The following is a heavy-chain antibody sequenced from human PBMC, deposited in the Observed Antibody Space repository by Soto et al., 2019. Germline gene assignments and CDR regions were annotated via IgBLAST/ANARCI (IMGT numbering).Heavy chain of an antibody. J-gene: IGHJ6*04. CDR3: ASRIAARSYYYYGMDV. V-gene: IGHV1-69*01. CDR1: GGTFSSYA. CDR2: IIPLLGTA. D-gene: IGHD6-6*01. Sequence: QVQLVQSGAEVKKPGSSVKVSCKASGGTFSSYAISWVRQAPGQGLEWLGGIIPLLGTANYAQKFQRRVTITADESTSTAYMELRTLSSEDTAVYYCASRIAARSYYYYGMDVWGEGTTVTVSS.